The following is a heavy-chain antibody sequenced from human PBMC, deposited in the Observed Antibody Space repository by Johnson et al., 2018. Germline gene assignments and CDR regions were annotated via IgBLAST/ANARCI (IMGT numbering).Heavy chain of an antibody. D-gene: IGHD3-22*01. CDR1: GFTFDDYA. CDR3: TKEPYGSSGYPY. V-gene: IGHV3-9*01. CDR2: ISWNRGRI. Sequence: VQLVESGGGVVRPGGSLRLSCAASGFTFDDYAMPWVRQAPGKGLEWVSGISWNRGRIGYADSGKGRFTIPRDNAKNSLYLQMNSLRAEDTALYYCTKEPYGSSGYPYWGQGTLVTVSS. J-gene: IGHJ4*02.